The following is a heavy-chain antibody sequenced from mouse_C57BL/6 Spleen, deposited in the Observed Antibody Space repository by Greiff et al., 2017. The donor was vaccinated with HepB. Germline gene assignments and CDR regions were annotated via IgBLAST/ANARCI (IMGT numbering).Heavy chain of an antibody. J-gene: IGHJ2*01. D-gene: IGHD1-1*01. Sequence: VQLQQSGAELVKAGASVKMSCKASGYTFTSYWMHWVKQRLGQGLEWFAATNPTNGRTYYNEKFKSKATLTVDKSSSTAYMLLSGPTFEDSAVYYCARIKKIVAPYFDYWGQGTTLTVSS. CDR3: ARIKKIVAPYFDY. CDR2: TNPTNGRT. CDR1: GYTFTSYW. V-gene: IGHV1S81*02.